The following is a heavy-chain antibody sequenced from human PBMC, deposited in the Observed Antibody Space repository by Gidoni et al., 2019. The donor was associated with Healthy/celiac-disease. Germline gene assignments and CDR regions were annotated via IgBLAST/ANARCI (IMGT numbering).Heavy chain of an antibody. V-gene: IGHV3-33*01. CDR1: GFSFSSHG. J-gene: IGHJ2*01. D-gene: IGHD3-22*01. CDR3: ARDSYDSSGYYFYWYFDL. Sequence: QVQLVESGGGVVQPGRSLRLCCAASGFSFSSHGMHWVRQAPGKGLGWVAVIWYDGSNNYYADSVKGRFTISRDNSKNTLYLQMNSLRAEDTAVYYCARDSYDSSGYYFYWYFDLWGRGTLVTVSS. CDR2: IWYDGSNN.